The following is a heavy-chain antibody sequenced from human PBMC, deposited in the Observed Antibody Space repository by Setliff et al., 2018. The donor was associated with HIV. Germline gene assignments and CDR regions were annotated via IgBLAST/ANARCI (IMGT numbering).Heavy chain of an antibody. CDR2: ISTSDDRT. J-gene: IGHJ4*02. CDR1: GFTFSNSA. Sequence: PGESLKISCVASGFTFSNSAMAWVRQAPGKGLEWVSGISTSDDRTYYADSVKGRFTVSRDNSKSTLYLQMSSLRVEDTAVYYCAKDRGDSDYWGQGTLVTVSS. CDR3: AKDRGDSDY. V-gene: IGHV3-23*01. D-gene: IGHD3-10*01.